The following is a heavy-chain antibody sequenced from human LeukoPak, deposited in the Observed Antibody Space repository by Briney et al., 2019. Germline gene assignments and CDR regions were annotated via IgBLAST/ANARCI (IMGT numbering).Heavy chain of an antibody. CDR1: GFTFITYA. CDR3: AKDIGDWTGPFDY. V-gene: IGHV3-23*01. D-gene: IGHD2-21*02. Sequence: PGGSLRLSCAASGFTFITYAMSWVRQAPGKGLEWVSTTTGGGGKTYYADSVKGRFTISRDNSKNTLCLQMNSLRAEDTAVYYCAKDIGDWTGPFDYWGQGTLVPVSS. J-gene: IGHJ4*02. CDR2: TTGGGGKT.